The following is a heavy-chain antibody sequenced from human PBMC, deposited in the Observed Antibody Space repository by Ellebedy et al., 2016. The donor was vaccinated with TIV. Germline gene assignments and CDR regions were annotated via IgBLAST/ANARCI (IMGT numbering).Heavy chain of an antibody. J-gene: IGHJ6*02. CDR3: AKDIRAALYGGMDV. D-gene: IGHD4-17*01. V-gene: IGHV3-9*01. Sequence: SLKISCADSGLIFNRYWMHWVRQAPGKGLEWVSGISWNSGSIGYADSVKGRFTISRDNAKNSLYLQMNSLRAEDTALYYCAKDIRAALYGGMDVWGQGTTVTVSS. CDR1: GLIFNRYW. CDR2: ISWNSGSI.